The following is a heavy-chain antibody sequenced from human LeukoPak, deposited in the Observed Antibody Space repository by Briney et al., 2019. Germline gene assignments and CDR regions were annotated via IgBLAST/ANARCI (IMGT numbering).Heavy chain of an antibody. CDR3: AQADSTGYFYFQH. J-gene: IGHJ1*01. D-gene: IGHD3-22*01. CDR2: TYSRSEWYN. CDR1: GDSVSSNSAA. V-gene: IGHV6-1*01. Sequence: SQTLSLTCAISGDSVSSNSAAWNWIRQSPSRGLEWLGRTYSRSEWYNDYAVSVKSRININPDTSKNQFSLQLNSVTPEDTAVYYCAQADSTGYFYFQHWGQGTLVTVSS.